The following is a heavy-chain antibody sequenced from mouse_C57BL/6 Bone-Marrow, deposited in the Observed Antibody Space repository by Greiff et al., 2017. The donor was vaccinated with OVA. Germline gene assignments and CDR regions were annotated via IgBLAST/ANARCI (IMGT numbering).Heavy chain of an antibody. CDR1: GYAFSSSW. V-gene: IGHV1-82*01. Sequence: QLQQSGPELVKPGASVKISCKASGYAFSSSWMNWVKQRPGKGLEWIGRIYPGDGDTNYNGKFKGKATLTADKSSSTAYMQLSSLTSGDSAVYVCASLGITTFDYWGQGTTLTVSS. J-gene: IGHJ2*01. CDR3: ASLGITTFDY. CDR2: IYPGDGDT. D-gene: IGHD1-1*01.